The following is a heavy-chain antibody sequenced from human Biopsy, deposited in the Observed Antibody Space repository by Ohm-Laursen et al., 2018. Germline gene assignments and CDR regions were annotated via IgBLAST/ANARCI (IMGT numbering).Heavy chain of an antibody. CDR1: GYTFPNFG. CDR3: ARMGRNLEWIHYYYYGMDV. CDR2: ISPYNGNG. V-gene: IGHV1-18*01. D-gene: IGHD3-3*01. J-gene: IGHJ6*02. Sequence: SVKVSCKTSGYTFPNFGISWVRQAPGRGLEWMGWISPYNGNGDYEKNFHGRVTLTADTSTSTVYMELRSLRSGDTAVYYCARMGRNLEWIHYYYYGMDVWGQGTTVTVS.